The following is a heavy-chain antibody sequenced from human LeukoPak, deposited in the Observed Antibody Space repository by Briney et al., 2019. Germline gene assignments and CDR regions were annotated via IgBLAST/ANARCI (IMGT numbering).Heavy chain of an antibody. D-gene: IGHD2-15*01. Sequence: GGSLRLSCVASGFTFSSSGMTWVRQAPGGWLEWLSALSGSGDSTYYAASVKGWITVSRDNSKHTLYLQMNSLRAEDTAVYYCARDGGSSGHGAYYMDVWGKGTTVTVSS. J-gene: IGHJ6*03. CDR2: LSGSGDST. CDR1: GFTFSSSG. V-gene: IGHV3-23*01. CDR3: ARDGGSSGHGAYYMDV.